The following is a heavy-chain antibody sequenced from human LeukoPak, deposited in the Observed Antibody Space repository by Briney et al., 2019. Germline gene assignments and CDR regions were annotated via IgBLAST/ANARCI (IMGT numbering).Heavy chain of an antibody. CDR1: GGSISSYY. D-gene: IGHD4-23*01. J-gene: IGHJ4*02. V-gene: IGHV4-59*13. CDR3: ARVGVDYSGNIIKYFFDY. CDR2: IYYSGSA. Sequence: SETLSLTCTVSGGSISSYYWSWIRQPPGKGLEWIGNIYYSGSANYNPSLKSRVIISVDTSKNQFSLKLSPVTAADTAVYYCARVGVDYSGNIIKYFFDYWGQGTLVTVSP.